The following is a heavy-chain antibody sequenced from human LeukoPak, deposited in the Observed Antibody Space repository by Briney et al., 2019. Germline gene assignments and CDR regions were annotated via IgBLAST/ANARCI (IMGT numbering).Heavy chain of an antibody. D-gene: IGHD3-3*01. V-gene: IGHV1-69*05. CDR2: IIPIFGTA. CDR3: ARSLGRFLERQDYYYYYYMDV. J-gene: IGHJ6*03. CDR1: GYTFTSYA. Sequence: ASVKVSCKASGYTFTSYAISWVRQAPGQGLEWMGGIIPIFGTANYAQKFQGRVTITTDESTSTAYMELSSLRSEDTAVYYCARSLGRFLERQDYYYYYYMDVWGKGTTVTVSS.